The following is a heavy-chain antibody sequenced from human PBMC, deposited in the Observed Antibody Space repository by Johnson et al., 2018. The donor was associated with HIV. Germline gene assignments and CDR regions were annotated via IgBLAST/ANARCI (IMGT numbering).Heavy chain of an antibody. CDR3: AKDQPHRIVGATEKLAFDI. V-gene: IGHV3-30*02. D-gene: IGHD1-26*01. CDR2: IRYDGSNK. Sequence: FTFSSYGMHWVRQAPGKGLEWVAFIRYDGSNKYYADSVKGRFTISRDNSKNTLYLQMNSLRAEDTAVYYCAKDQPHRIVGATEKLAFDIWGQGTMVTVSS. CDR1: FTFSSYG. J-gene: IGHJ3*02.